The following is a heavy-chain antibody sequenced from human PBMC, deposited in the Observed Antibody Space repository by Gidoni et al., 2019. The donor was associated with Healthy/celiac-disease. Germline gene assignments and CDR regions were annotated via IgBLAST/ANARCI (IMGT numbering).Heavy chain of an antibody. V-gene: IGHV3-49*03. D-gene: IGHD3-10*01. CDR2: IRSKAYGGTT. CDR1: GFTFGDYA. CDR3: TRVRGGKIDY. J-gene: IGHJ4*02. Sequence: EVPLVESGGGMVQPGRCLSLSCTASGFTFGDYAMSWFRQAPGKGLEWVGFIRSKAYGGTTEYAASVKGRFTISRDDSKGIAYLQMNSLKTEDTAVYYCTRVRGGKIDYWGQGTLVTVSS.